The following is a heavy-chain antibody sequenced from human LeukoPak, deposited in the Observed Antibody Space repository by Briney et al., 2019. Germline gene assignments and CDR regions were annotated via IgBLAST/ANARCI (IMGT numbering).Heavy chain of an antibody. CDR2: IYYSGST. CDR1: GGSSSSNY. CDR3: ARTTEAHSWRTRYYDCYMDV. V-gene: IGHV4-59*01. J-gene: IGHJ6*03. Sequence: SETLSLTCTVSGGSSSSNYWSWIRQPPGKGLEWIGYIYYSGSTNYNPSLKSRVTISVDTSKNQFSLKLSSVTAADTAVYYCARTTEAHSWRTRYYDCYMDVWGKGTTVTVSS. D-gene: IGHD6-13*01.